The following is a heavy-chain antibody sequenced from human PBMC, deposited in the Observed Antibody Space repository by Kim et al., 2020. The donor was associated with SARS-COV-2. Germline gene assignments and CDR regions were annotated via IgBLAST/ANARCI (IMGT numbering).Heavy chain of an antibody. CDR3: ARRKTTGRIVWFDP. Sequence: TPSLKSRVTLSVATSKNQFYLKLSSVAAADTAVYYCARRKTTGRIVWFDPWGQGTLVTVSS. J-gene: IGHJ5*02. D-gene: IGHD4-17*01. V-gene: IGHV4-39*01.